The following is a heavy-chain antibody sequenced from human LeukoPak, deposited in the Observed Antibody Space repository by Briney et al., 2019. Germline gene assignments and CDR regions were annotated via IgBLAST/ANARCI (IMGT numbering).Heavy chain of an antibody. Sequence: SETLSLTCAVYGGSFSGYYWSWIRQPPGKGLEWIGEINHSGSTNYNPSLKSRVTISVDTSKNQFSLKLSSVTAADTAVYYCARHRSGYSSGWAFDYWGQGTLVTVSS. J-gene: IGHJ4*02. V-gene: IGHV4-34*01. CDR1: GGSFSGYY. D-gene: IGHD6-19*01. CDR3: ARHRSGYSSGWAFDY. CDR2: INHSGST.